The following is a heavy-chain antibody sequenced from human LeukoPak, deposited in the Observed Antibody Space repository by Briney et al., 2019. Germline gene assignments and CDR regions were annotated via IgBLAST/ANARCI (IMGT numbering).Heavy chain of an antibody. Sequence: SETLSLTCAVYGGSFSGYYWSWIRQPPGKGLEWIGEINHSGSTNYNPSLKSRVTISVDTSKNQFSLKLSSVTAADTAVYYCARITTVTKAFDIWGQGTMVTVSS. CDR2: INHSGST. CDR3: ARITTVTKAFDI. J-gene: IGHJ3*02. D-gene: IGHD4-17*01. V-gene: IGHV4-34*01. CDR1: GGSFSGYY.